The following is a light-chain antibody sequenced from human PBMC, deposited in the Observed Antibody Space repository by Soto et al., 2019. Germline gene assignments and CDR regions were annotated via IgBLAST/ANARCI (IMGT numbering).Light chain of an antibody. CDR1: QSISTY. CDR2: AVS. CDR3: QHSYGTPRT. Sequence: DIQITHSPSSLSASVGDRVTITCRASQSISTYLNWYQHKPGKAPKVLIYAVSSLQSGVPSRFSGSGSGTDFTLTITSLQPEDSATYYCQHSYGTPRTFGQGTKVYI. J-gene: IGKJ1*01. V-gene: IGKV1-39*01.